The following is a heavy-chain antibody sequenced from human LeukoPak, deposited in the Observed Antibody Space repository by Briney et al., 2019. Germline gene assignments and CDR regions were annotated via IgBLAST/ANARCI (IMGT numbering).Heavy chain of an antibody. Sequence: GGSLRLSCAASGFTVSSNYMSWVRQAPRKGLEWVSVIYSGGSTYYADSVKGRFTISRDNSKNALYLQMNSLRAEDTAVYYCARDCSGTSCYSPGDYWGRGTLVTVSS. J-gene: IGHJ4*02. CDR2: IYSGGST. V-gene: IGHV3-53*01. CDR3: ARDCSGTSCYSPGDY. CDR1: GFTVSSNY. D-gene: IGHD2-2*02.